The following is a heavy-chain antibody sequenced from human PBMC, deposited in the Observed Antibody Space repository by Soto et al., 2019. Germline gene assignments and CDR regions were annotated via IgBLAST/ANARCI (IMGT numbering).Heavy chain of an antibody. Sequence: SETLSLTCAVYGGSFSGYYWSWIRQPPGKGLEWIGEINHSGSTNCNPSLKSRVTISVDTSKNQFSLKLSSVTAADTAVYYCARLPFSSYYGMDVWGQGTTVTVSS. CDR2: INHSGST. CDR1: GGSFSGYY. V-gene: IGHV4-34*01. CDR3: ARLPFSSYYGMDV. J-gene: IGHJ6*02. D-gene: IGHD2-2*01.